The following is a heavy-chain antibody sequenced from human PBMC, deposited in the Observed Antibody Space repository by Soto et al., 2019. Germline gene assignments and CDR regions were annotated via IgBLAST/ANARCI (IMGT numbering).Heavy chain of an antibody. CDR1: GFTFSSYG. Sequence: QVQLVESGGGVVQPGRSLRLSCGASGFTFSSYGMHWVRQAPGKGLEWVAVIWYDGSNKYYADSVKGRFTISRDNSKNTLYLQMNSVRAEDTAVYYCARDRLGYCSGGSCSLTSWGQGTLVTVSS. J-gene: IGHJ5*02. CDR3: ARDRLGYCSGGSCSLTS. CDR2: IWYDGSNK. D-gene: IGHD2-15*01. V-gene: IGHV3-33*01.